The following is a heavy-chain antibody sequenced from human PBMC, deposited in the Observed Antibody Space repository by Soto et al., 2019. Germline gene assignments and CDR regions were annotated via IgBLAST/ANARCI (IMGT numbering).Heavy chain of an antibody. Sequence: QLQLLESGPGLVKPSETLCLTCTVSGGSISSSSYYWGWIRQPPGKGLEWIGSIYYSGSTYYNPSLKSRVTISVDTSKNQFSLKLSSVTAADTAVYYCARRGSSSWYGYWGQGTLVTVSS. CDR1: GGSISSSSYY. CDR3: ARRGSSSWYGY. CDR2: IYYSGST. V-gene: IGHV4-39*01. J-gene: IGHJ4*02. D-gene: IGHD6-13*01.